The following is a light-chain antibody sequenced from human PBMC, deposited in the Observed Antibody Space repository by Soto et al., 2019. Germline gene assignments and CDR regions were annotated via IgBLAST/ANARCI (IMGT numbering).Light chain of an antibody. CDR3: QKYSTVPAP. CDR1: QGIGNS. Sequence: DIQMTQSPPSLSASVGDRVTITCRASQGIGNSLAWYQQKPGTVPKLLIYSASTLPTGVPSRFSGSGFGTDFTLAIRGLQPEDVAAYYFQKYSTVPAPLGQGTRLRLN. V-gene: IGKV1-27*01. CDR2: SAS. J-gene: IGKJ5*01.